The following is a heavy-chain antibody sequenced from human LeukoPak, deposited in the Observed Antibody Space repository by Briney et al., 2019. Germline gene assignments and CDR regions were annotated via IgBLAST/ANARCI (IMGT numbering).Heavy chain of an antibody. CDR1: VGIFSSYI. J-gene: IGHJ5*02. Sequence: SVKVSCKASVGIFSSYIIRWVRQAPGQGRDWMGGIIPTLGIANYAQKFQGRDTLTADKSTSTAYMELSSLRSEDTAVYYCARGVRCSGGSGYSRAGNWFDPWGQGTLVTVSS. V-gene: IGHV1-69*10. D-gene: IGHD2-15*01. CDR3: ARGVRCSGGSGYSRAGNWFDP. CDR2: IIPTLGIA.